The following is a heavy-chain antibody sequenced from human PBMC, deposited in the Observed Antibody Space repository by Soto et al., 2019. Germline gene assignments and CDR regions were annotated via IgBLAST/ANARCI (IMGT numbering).Heavy chain of an antibody. CDR3: ARSIVVVTALDY. CDR2: INAGNGNT. D-gene: IGHD2-21*02. V-gene: IGHV1-3*01. CDR1: VYTLTSYA. J-gene: IGHJ4*02. Sequence: GASMKVSCKASVYTLTSYAIHWVRPAPGQRLEWMGWINAGNGNTKYSQKFQGRVTITRDTSASTAYMELSSLRSEDTAVYYCARSIVVVTALDYWGQGTLVTVSS.